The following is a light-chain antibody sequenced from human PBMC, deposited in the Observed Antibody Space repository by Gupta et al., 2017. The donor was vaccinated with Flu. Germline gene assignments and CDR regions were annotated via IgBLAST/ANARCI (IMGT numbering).Light chain of an antibody. V-gene: IGKV2-30*02. CDR2: RVS. CDR3: MHGTHWPT. J-gene: IGKJ1*01. Sequence: DVVMMRYSLSLPVIFGQPASIVCRSSQSLVHSNGNTYLTWFQQRPGQSRRRLIYRVSNRDSGVPDRFSGRASDTEFTLKISRGEAEEVGVYFFMHGTHWPTFGQGTKVEIK. CDR1: QSLVHSNGNTY.